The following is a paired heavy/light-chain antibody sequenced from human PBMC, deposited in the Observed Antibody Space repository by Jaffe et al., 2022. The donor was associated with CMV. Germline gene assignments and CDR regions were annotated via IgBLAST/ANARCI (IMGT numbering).Light chain of an antibody. Sequence: QSVLTQPPSVSAAPGQKVTISCSGSRSNIGAHSVSWYQQLPGTAPKLLIREDYKRPSGIPDRFSGSKSGASATLGITGLQTGDEADYYCGVWDNSLSVEVIGGGTRLTVL. CDR2: EDY. CDR3: GVWDNSLSVEV. V-gene: IGLV1-51*02. CDR1: RSNIGAHS. J-gene: IGLJ2*01.
Heavy chain of an antibody. CDR2: ISVKGNSYAA. Sequence: EVQLVESGGGLVQPGGSLKLSCAGSGFIFSGSDWHWFRRASGRGLEWVGRISVKGNSYAAAYAASVRGRFTISRDDSKNTVYLQMDSLKIEDTAVYYCTNYRVVTGMVYGMDVWGQGTTVTVSS. CDR3: TNYRVVTGMVYGMDV. CDR1: GFIFSGSD. D-gene: IGHD5-18*01. V-gene: IGHV3-73*02. J-gene: IGHJ6*02.